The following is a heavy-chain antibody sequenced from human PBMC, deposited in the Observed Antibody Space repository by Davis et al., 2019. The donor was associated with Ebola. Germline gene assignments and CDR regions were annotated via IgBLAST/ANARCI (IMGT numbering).Heavy chain of an antibody. Sequence: ASVKVSCKASGYTLTSYGISWVRQAPGQGLEWMGWINPHNGNTNYAQNVQGRVIMTSDTATTTAYMEVGSLRSDDTAVYYCARAQFPTTSDHWGQGTLVTVSS. CDR1: GYTLTSYG. CDR3: ARAQFPTTSDH. CDR2: INPHNGNT. V-gene: IGHV1-18*04. J-gene: IGHJ4*02. D-gene: IGHD1-1*01.